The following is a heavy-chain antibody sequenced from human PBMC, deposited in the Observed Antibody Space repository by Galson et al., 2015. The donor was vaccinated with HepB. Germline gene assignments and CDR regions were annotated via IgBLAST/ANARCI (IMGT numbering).Heavy chain of an antibody. Sequence: SVTVSCKASGYTFTSYYMHWVRQAPGQGLEWMGIINPSGGSTSYAQKFQGRVTMTRDTSTSTVYMELSSLRSEDTAVYYCARESADCSSTSCYTGDYYYYYGMDVWGQGTTVTVSS. J-gene: IGHJ6*02. CDR2: INPSGGST. CDR1: GYTFTSYY. CDR3: ARESADCSSTSCYTGDYYYYYGMDV. V-gene: IGHV1-46*01. D-gene: IGHD2-2*02.